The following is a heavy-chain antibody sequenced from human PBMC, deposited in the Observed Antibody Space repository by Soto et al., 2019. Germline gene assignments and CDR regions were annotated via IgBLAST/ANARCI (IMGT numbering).Heavy chain of an antibody. D-gene: IGHD2-2*01. V-gene: IGHV4-34*01. CDR2: INHSGST. CDR3: ARVPDR. Sequence: PSETLSLTCAIYCGSFSGYYWSWLRQPPGKGLEWIGEINHSGSTNYNPSLKSRVTISADTSKNQFSLKLSSVTAADTAVYYCARVPDRWGQGTLVIVSS. J-gene: IGHJ5*02. CDR1: CGSFSGYY.